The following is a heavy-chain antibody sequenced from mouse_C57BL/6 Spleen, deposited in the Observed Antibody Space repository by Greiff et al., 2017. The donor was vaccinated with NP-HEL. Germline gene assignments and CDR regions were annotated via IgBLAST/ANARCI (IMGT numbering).Heavy chain of an antibody. CDR1: GYTFTDYY. CDR3: ARGPWDY. CDR2: INPNNGGT. V-gene: IGHV1-26*01. Sequence: EVQLQQSGPELVKPGASVKISCKASGYTFTDYYMNWVKQSHGKSLEWIGDINPNNGGTSYNQKFKGKATLTVDKSSSTAYMELRSLTSDDSAVYYCARGPWDYWGQGTTLTVSS. J-gene: IGHJ2*01.